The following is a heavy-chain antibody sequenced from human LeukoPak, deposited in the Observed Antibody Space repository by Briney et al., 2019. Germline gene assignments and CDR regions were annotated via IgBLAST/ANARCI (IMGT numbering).Heavy chain of an antibody. CDR1: GGSISSYY. CDR3: ARVRTVTTMPVNWFDP. D-gene: IGHD4-17*01. V-gene: IGHV4-4*07. CDR2: IYTSGST. J-gene: IGHJ5*02. Sequence: SETLSLTCTVSGGSISSYYWSWIRQPAGKGLEWIGRIYTSGSTNYNPSLKSRVTMSVDTSKNQFSLKLSSVTAADTAVYYCARVRTVTTMPVNWFDPWGQGTLVTVSS.